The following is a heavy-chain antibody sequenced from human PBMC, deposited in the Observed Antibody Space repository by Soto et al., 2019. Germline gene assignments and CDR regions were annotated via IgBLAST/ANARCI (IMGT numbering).Heavy chain of an antibody. D-gene: IGHD6-19*01. CDR2: IYHTGNT. J-gene: IGHJ4*02. CDR3: ARGGRWLFDY. CDR1: GGSISTDNW. V-gene: IGHV4-4*02. Sequence: QVQLEESGPGLVKPSGTLSLTCAVSGGSISTDNWWSWVRQHPGKGLEWVGEIYHTGNTNYNPSLKSRLTISIDKSKDQFSLDVTFVTAADTAVYYCARGGRWLFDYWGQGALVTVSS.